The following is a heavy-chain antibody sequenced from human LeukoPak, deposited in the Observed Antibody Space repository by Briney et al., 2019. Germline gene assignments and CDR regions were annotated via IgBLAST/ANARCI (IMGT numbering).Heavy chain of an antibody. CDR1: GGSISSGSYY. D-gene: IGHD6-25*01. Sequence: SETLSLTCTVSGGSISSGSYYWSWIRQPAGKGLEWIGYIYYSGSTYYNPSLKSRVTISVDTSKNQFSLKLSSVTAADTAVYYCARDRSGYGEFDYWGQGTLVTVSS. CDR2: IYYSGST. J-gene: IGHJ4*02. V-gene: IGHV4-31*03. CDR3: ARDRSGYGEFDY.